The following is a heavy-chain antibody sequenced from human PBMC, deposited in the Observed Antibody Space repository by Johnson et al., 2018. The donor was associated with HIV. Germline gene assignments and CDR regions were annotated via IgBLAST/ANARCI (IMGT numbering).Heavy chain of an antibody. CDR3: VRVTHIQLWANDAFDI. CDR1: GFAFRTYW. J-gene: IGHJ3*02. D-gene: IGHD5-18*01. CDR2: IWYDGSNK. V-gene: IGHV3-33*08. Sequence: QVQLVESGGGLVQPGGSLRLSCAASGFAFRTYWMVWVRQAPGKGLEWVAVIWYDGSNKYYADSVKGRFTISRDNSKNTLYLQMNSLRAEDTAVYYCVRVTHIQLWANDAFDIWGQGTMVTVSS.